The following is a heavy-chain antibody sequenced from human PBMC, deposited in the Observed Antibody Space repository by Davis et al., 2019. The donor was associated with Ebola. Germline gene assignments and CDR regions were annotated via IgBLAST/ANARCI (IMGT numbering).Heavy chain of an antibody. J-gene: IGHJ3*02. CDR3: AREYSGSLGAFDI. CDR1: GFTFSSYS. D-gene: IGHD1-26*01. Sequence: PGGSLRLSCAASGFTFSSYSMNWVRQAPGKGLEWVSSISSSSSYIYYADSVKGRFTISRDNAKNSLYLQMNSLRAEDTAVYYCAREYSGSLGAFDIWGQGTMVTVSS. V-gene: IGHV3-21*01. CDR2: ISSSSSYI.